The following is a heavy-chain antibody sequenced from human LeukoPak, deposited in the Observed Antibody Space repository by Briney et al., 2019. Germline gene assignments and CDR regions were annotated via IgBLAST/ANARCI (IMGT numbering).Heavy chain of an antibody. D-gene: IGHD1-26*01. Sequence: GGSLRLSCAASGFTFSSYNMNWVRQAPGKGLEWVPYISSGSSTIYYADSVKGRFTISRGNAKNSLYLQMNSLRAEDTAVYYCARGVVGATFYAGFDYWGQGTLVTVSS. CDR1: GFTFSSYN. J-gene: IGHJ4*02. V-gene: IGHV3-48*04. CDR3: ARGVVGATFYAGFDY. CDR2: ISSGSSTI.